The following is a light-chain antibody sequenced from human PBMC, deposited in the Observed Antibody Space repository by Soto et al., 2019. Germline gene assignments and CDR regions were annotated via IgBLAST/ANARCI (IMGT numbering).Light chain of an antibody. J-gene: IGKJ1*01. Sequence: AIRMTQSPSSFSASTGDRVTITCRASQAISNQLGWYQQKPGKAPKLLIYAASTLQSGVPSRFSGSGSGTDFTLTISYLQSEDFATYYCQQYDSYPWTFGQGTKVEIK. CDR2: AAS. V-gene: IGKV1-8*01. CDR3: QQYDSYPWT. CDR1: QAISNQ.